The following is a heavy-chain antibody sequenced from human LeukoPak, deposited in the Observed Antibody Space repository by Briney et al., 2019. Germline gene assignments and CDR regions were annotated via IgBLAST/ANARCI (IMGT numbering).Heavy chain of an antibody. D-gene: IGHD1-7*01. CDR1: GGTFSGNS. CDR3: ARETRDSNWNSVAYLDH. J-gene: IGHJ4*02. Sequence: SVKVSCKATGGTFSGNSITWVRQAPGQGLEWMGRFIPILNTTNYAQDFQGRVTLTADRSTSTAYMELMSLGSEDTAVYYCARETRDSNWNSVAYLDHWGQGTLVTVSS. CDR2: FIPILNTT. V-gene: IGHV1-69*08.